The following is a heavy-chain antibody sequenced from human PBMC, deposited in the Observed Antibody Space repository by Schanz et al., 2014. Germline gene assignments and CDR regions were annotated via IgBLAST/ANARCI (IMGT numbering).Heavy chain of an antibody. CDR1: GYTFTDYG. D-gene: IGHD2-2*01. CDR3: ARDRRRYCSTASCLHDNWFDP. Sequence: QVQLVQSGAEVKKPGASVKVSCKASGYTFTDYGVIWVRQAPGQGLEWVGWISPYTGKTHYFDKMEGRVTMTTDTSTGTAYMELRSLRSDDTAVYYCARDRRRYCSTASCLHDNWFDPWGQGTLVIVSS. V-gene: IGHV1-18*01. J-gene: IGHJ5*02. CDR2: ISPYTGKT.